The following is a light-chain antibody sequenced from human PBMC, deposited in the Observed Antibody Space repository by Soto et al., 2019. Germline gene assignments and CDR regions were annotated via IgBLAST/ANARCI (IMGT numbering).Light chain of an antibody. CDR3: QQYGSSLIT. Sequence: EIVLTQSPGTLSLSPGERATLSCRASQSVSSNSLAWYHQKPGQPPRLLMYGASSRATGIPDRFSGSGSGTDFTLTISRLEPEDFAMYYCQQYGSSLITCGQGTRREIK. CDR1: QSVSSNS. CDR2: GAS. V-gene: IGKV3-20*01. J-gene: IGKJ5*01.